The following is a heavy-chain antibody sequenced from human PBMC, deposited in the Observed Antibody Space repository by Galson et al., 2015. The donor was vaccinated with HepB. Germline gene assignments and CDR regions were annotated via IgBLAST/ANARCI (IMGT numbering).Heavy chain of an antibody. CDR3: AKDPRVFGEYFDWFDP. V-gene: IGHV3-30*18. CDR2: ISHDGSEK. Sequence: SLRLSCAVSGFIFSDHAMHWVRQAPGKGLEWVAGISHDGSEKYYAGSVKGRFTISRDNFKNALYLQMNGLRGEDTADYYCAKDPRVFGEYFDWFDPWGQGTRVTVSS. CDR1: GFIFSDHA. D-gene: IGHD4-17*01. J-gene: IGHJ5*02.